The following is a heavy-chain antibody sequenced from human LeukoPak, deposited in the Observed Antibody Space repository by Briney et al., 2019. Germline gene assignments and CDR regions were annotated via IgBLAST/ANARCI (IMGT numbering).Heavy chain of an antibody. J-gene: IGHJ4*02. V-gene: IGHV3-66*01. D-gene: IGHD5-24*01. CDR1: GFTVINNY. Sequence: GGSLRLSCAASGFTVINNYMSWVRQAPGKGLEWVSLIYGGGRTYYADSVKGRFTISRDNSKNTLYLQMTSLRAEDTAVYYCARSGYNRFDYWGQGTLVTVSS. CDR2: IYGGGRT. CDR3: ARSGYNRFDY.